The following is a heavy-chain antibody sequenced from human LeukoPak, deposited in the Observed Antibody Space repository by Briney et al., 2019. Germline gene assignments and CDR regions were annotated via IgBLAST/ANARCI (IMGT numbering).Heavy chain of an antibody. Sequence: SETLSLTCTVSGGSINSYYWSWIRQPPGKGLEWIGYLYYSGTTNYNPSLKSRVTISLDTSENQFSLKLSSVTAADTAVYYCARGGGWSPYFFDYWGQGTLVTVSS. D-gene: IGHD6-19*01. V-gene: IGHV4-59*01. CDR1: GGSINSYY. CDR3: ARGGGWSPYFFDY. J-gene: IGHJ4*02. CDR2: LYYSGTT.